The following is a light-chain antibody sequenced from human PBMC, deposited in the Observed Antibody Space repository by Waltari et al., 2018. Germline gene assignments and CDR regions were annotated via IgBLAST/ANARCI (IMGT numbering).Light chain of an antibody. V-gene: IGKV4-1*01. CDR1: QSVLHSSNNKNY. Sequence: DIVMTQSPDSLAVSLGERAAINCKSRQSVLHSSNNKNYLAWFQQKPGQPPKLLLYWASTRESGIPDRFSGSGSGTDFTLTISSLQAEDVAVYYCQQYYSSPRTFGQGTKVEIK. CDR2: WAS. J-gene: IGKJ1*01. CDR3: QQYYSSPRT.